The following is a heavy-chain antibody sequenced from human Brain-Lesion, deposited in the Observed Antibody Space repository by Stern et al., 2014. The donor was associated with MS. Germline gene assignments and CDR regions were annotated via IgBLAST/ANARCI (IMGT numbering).Heavy chain of an antibody. CDR2: IFPRDSNT. Sequence: MQLVQSGAEVKKPGESLKISCEASGYLFDDYWIGWVRQMSGRGLELVAIIFPRDSNTRYSPSVQGQVTISADKSISTPYLPWSSLKPSATAMYYCASSPATPSGYDRFDYWGQGALVTVSS. J-gene: IGHJ4*02. D-gene: IGHD5-12*01. V-gene: IGHV5-51*03. CDR1: GYLFDDYW. CDR3: ASSPATPSGYDRFDY.